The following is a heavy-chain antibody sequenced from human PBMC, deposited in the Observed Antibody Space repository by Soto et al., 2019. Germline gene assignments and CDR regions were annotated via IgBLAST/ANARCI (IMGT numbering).Heavy chain of an antibody. V-gene: IGHV3-23*01. Sequence: PGGSLRLSCAASGFTFSSYAMSWVRQAPGKGLEWVSAISGSGGSTYYADSVKGRFTISRDNSKNTLYLQMNSLRAEDTAVYYCAKDDYDILTGLNYPWGQGTLVTVSS. J-gene: IGHJ5*02. D-gene: IGHD3-9*01. CDR3: AKDDYDILTGLNYP. CDR1: GFTFSSYA. CDR2: ISGSGGST.